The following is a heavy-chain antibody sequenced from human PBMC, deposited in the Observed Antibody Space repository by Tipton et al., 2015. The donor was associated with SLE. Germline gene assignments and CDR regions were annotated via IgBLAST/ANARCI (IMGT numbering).Heavy chain of an antibody. D-gene: IGHD1-7*01. CDR2: IADTGSP. Sequence: TLSLTCAVYGGSFSGYHWTWIRQPPGQGLEWIGEIADTGSPNYNPSLKSRVTISLDTSKSQFSLLLNSLTAADTAVYYCARRYNWNYKDYFDYWGQGTPVTVSP. V-gene: IGHV4-34*01. CDR1: GGSFSGYH. CDR3: ARRYNWNYKDYFDY. J-gene: IGHJ4*02.